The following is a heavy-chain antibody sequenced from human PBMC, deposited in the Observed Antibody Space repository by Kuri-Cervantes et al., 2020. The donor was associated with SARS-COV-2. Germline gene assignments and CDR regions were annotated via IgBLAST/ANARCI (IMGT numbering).Heavy chain of an antibody. CDR1: GFTFSSYD. J-gene: IGHJ5*02. CDR2: IGTGGDT. CDR3: ARGFSYYGSGSTSGFDP. Sequence: GGSLRLSCAASGFTFSSYDMHWVRQATRKGLEWVSSIGTGGDTYYPGSVKGRFIFSRENAKNCLYPQMNSLRAGDTAVYYCARGFSYYGSGSTSGFDPWGQGTLVTVSS. D-gene: IGHD3-10*01. V-gene: IGHV3-13*01.